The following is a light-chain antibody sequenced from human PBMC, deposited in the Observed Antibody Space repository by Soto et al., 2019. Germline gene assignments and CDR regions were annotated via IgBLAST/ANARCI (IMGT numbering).Light chain of an antibody. Sequence: EIVLTQSPATLSLSPGERATLSCRASHSISSYLAWYQQKPGQPPRLVIYDASSRATGIADRFSGSGSGTDFTLTISRLEPEDFAVYYCQQYGSSRITFGQGTRLEIK. J-gene: IGKJ5*01. CDR2: DAS. CDR1: HSISSY. V-gene: IGKV3-20*01. CDR3: QQYGSSRIT.